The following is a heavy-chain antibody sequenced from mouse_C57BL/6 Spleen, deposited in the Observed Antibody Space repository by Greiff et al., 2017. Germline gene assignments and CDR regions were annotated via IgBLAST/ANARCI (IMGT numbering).Heavy chain of an antibody. CDR1: GYTFTNYW. CDR3: ARARDWYFDV. Sequence: VQLVESGAELVRPGTSVKMSCKASGYTFTNYWIGWAKQRPGHGLEWIGDIYPGGGYTNYNEKFKGKATLTADKSSSTAYMQFSSLTSEVSAIYYCARARDWYFDVWGTGTTVTVSS. CDR2: IYPGGGYT. J-gene: IGHJ1*03. V-gene: IGHV1-63*01.